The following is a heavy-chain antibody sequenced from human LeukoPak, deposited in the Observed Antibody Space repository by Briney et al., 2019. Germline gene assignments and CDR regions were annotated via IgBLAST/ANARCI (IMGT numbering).Heavy chain of an antibody. J-gene: IGHJ4*02. CDR1: GFPFSSYW. V-gene: IGHV3-7*04. D-gene: IGHD4-17*01. Sequence: PGGSLRLSCVASGFPFSSYWMTWVRQAPGKGPEWVANIKQDGSMKSYVDSVKGRLTISRDNAKNSLYLQMNSLRAEDTAIYYCTRVGYVDEGIDYWGQGTLVTVSS. CDR3: TRVGYVDEGIDY. CDR2: IKQDGSMK.